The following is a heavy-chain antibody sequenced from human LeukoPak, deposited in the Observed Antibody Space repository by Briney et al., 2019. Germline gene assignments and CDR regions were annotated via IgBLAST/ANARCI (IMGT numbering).Heavy chain of an antibody. CDR3: AKEITGGLYYMDV. CDR2: IYHSGNT. CDR1: GSSISSAYY. D-gene: IGHD3-10*01. V-gene: IGHV4-38-2*02. J-gene: IGHJ6*03. Sequence: SETLSLTCTVSGSSISSAYYWGWIWQPPGKGLEWIANIYHSGNTYYNPPLKSRVTISVDTSKNQFSLKLSSVTAADTAVYYCAKEITGGLYYMDVWGKGTTVTVSS.